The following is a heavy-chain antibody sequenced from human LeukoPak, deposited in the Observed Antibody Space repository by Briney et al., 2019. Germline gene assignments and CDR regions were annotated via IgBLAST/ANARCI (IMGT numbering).Heavy chain of an antibody. Sequence: GESLKISCKGSGYSFTSYWIGWVRQMPGKGLERMGIIYPGDSDTRYSPSFQGQVTISADKSISTAYLQWSSLKASDTAMYYCARLNSPYYYGSGSSFNYYFDYWGQGTLVTVSS. J-gene: IGHJ4*02. CDR2: IYPGDSDT. CDR1: GYSFTSYW. CDR3: ARLNSPYYYGSGSSFNYYFDY. V-gene: IGHV5-51*01. D-gene: IGHD3-10*01.